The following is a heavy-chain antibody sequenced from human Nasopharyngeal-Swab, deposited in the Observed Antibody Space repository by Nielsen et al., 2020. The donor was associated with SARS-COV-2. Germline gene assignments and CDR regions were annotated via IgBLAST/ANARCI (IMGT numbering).Heavy chain of an antibody. CDR3: DRVVVVAATRLAFDI. J-gene: IGHJ3*02. D-gene: IGHD2-15*01. CDR2: IYYSGST. V-gene: IGHV4-30-4*01. Sequence: REAPGKGLEWIGYIYYSGSTYYNPSLKSRVTISVDTPKNQFSLKLSSVTAADTAVYYCDRVVVVAATRLAFDIWGQGTMVTVSS.